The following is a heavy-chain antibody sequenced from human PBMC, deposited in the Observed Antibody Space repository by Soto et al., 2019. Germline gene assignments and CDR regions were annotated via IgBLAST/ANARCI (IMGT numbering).Heavy chain of an antibody. CDR2: IYYSGST. Sequence: QVQLQETGPGLGKPSQTLSLTCTVSGGSISSGGYYWSWIRQHPGKGLEWIGYIYYSGSTYYNPSLKSRLTISVDTSKNPFSLNLSSVTAADTAVYYCARGIVLMVYAIRQTTHWFDPWGQGTLVTVSS. CDR1: GGSISSGGYY. CDR3: ARGIVLMVYAIRQTTHWFDP. J-gene: IGHJ5*02. V-gene: IGHV4-31*03. D-gene: IGHD2-8*01.